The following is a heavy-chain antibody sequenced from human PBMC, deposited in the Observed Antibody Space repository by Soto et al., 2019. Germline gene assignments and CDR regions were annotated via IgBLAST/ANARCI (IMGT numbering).Heavy chain of an antibody. V-gene: IGHV3-9*01. CDR2: ISWNSGSI. CDR1: GFTFDDYA. J-gene: IGHJ6*02. CDR3: AKGDLGYCSGGSCSHYYYGMDV. Sequence: EVQLVESGGGLVQPGRSLRLTCAASGFTFDDYAMHWVRQAPGKGLEWVSGISWNSGSIGYADSVKGRFTISRDNAKNSLYLQMNSLRAEDTALYYCAKGDLGYCSGGSCSHYYYGMDVWGQGTMVTVSS. D-gene: IGHD2-15*01.